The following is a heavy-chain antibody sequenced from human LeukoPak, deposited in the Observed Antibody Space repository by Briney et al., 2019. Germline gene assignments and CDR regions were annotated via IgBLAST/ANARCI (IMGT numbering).Heavy chain of an antibody. Sequence: QPGRSLRLSCAASGFTFSTYGMHWVRQAPGKGLEWVAVIWYDGSNKYYADSVKGRFTISRDNSKNTVYLQMNSLRAEDTAVYYCARDSSGWYGIFDYWGQGTLVTVSS. CDR2: IWYDGSNK. CDR3: ARDSSGWYGIFDY. D-gene: IGHD6-19*01. V-gene: IGHV3-33*08. CDR1: GFTFSTYG. J-gene: IGHJ4*02.